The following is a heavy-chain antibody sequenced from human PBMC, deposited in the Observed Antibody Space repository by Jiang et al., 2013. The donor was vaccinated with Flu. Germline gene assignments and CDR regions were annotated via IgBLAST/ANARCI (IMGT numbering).Heavy chain of an antibody. CDR1: GGSISSYY. CDR3: ARMNYLNYYYVFDH. D-gene: IGHD3-16*01. Sequence: LLKPSETLSLTCTVSGGSISSYYWSWIRQPPGKGLEWIGYIYYSGSTNYNPSLSGRVTFSVDTSTNQFSLKLSSVTTADTAVYYCARMNYLNYYYVFDHWGQGNLVTVSS. CDR2: IYYSGST. V-gene: IGHV4-59*08. J-gene: IGHJ4*02.